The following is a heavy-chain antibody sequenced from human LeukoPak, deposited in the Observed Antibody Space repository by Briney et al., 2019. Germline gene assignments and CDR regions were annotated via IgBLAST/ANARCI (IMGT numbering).Heavy chain of an antibody. CDR1: GGSISSYY. Sequence: SETLSLTCTVSGGSISSYYWTWIRQPPGKGLEWIGYIYYSGSTNYNPSLTSRVTISVDTSRNHFSLKLSSVTAADTAVYYCARSYRGVIVGASLGSYYYMDVWGKGTTVTVSS. J-gene: IGHJ6*03. CDR3: ARSYRGVIVGASLGSYYYMDV. D-gene: IGHD1-26*01. V-gene: IGHV4-59*01. CDR2: IYYSGST.